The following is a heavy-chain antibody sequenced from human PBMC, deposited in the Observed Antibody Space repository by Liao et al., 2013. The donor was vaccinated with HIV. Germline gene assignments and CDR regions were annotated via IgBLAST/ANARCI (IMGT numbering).Heavy chain of an antibody. CDR2: IYTSGST. D-gene: IGHD3-3*01. CDR3: ARHSWSGYSYYFDY. J-gene: IGHJ4*02. V-gene: IGHV4-61*02. CDR1: GGSISSGSYY. Sequence: QVQLQESGPGLVKPSQTLSLTCTVSGGSISSGSYYWSWIRQPAGKGLEWIGRIYTSGSTNYNPSLKSRVTISVDTSKNQFSLKLSSVTAADTAVYYCARHSWSGYSYYFDYWGQGTLVTVSS.